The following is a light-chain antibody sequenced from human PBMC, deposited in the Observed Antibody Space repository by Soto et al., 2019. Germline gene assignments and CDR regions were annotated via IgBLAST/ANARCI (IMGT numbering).Light chain of an antibody. Sequence: QSVLTQPPSASGTPGQRVTISCSGSSSNIGSNYVYWYQQLPGTAPKLLIYRNNQRPSGDPDRFSGSKSGTSASLAISGLRSEDEADYYCAAWDDSLSAVVFGGGTQLTVL. J-gene: IGLJ2*01. CDR3: AAWDDSLSAVV. CDR1: SSNIGSNY. V-gene: IGLV1-47*01. CDR2: RNN.